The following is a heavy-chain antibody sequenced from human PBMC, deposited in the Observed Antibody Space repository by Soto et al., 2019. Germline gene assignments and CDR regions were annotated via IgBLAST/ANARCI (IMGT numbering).Heavy chain of an antibody. D-gene: IGHD3-10*01. J-gene: IGHJ6*02. CDR3: AGGGVRGVITRTRDYYGMDV. V-gene: IGHV5-51*01. Sequence: PGESLKISCKGSGYSFTSYWIGWVRQMPGKGLEWMGIIYPGGSDTRCSPSFQGQVTISADKSISTAYLQWSSLRASDTAMYYCAGGGVRGVITRTRDYYGMDVWGQGTTVTVSS. CDR2: IYPGGSDT. CDR1: GYSFTSYW.